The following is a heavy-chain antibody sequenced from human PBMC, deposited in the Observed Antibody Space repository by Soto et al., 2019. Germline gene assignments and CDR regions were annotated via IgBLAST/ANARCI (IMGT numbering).Heavy chain of an antibody. J-gene: IGHJ4*02. D-gene: IGHD3-10*01. V-gene: IGHV1-69*04. CDR1: GDTFSFYS. Sequence: QVQLVQSGAEVKRPGSSVKVSCKASGDTFSFYSINWVRQAPGLGLEWMGRVNPILSMSNYAQRFQGRVTMSPDKSTSTAYMELSGLRSEDTAMYYFATSYVSGYRAFYSWGQGALVTVSS. CDR3: ATSYVSGYRAFYS. CDR2: VNPILSMS.